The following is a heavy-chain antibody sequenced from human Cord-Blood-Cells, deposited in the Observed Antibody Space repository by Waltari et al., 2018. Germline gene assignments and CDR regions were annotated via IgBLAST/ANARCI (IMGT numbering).Heavy chain of an antibody. Sequence: QVQLVEYGGGVVQTGRSLRLSCAASGFTFSSYAMHWGRQAPGKGLEWVAVISYDGSNKYYADSVKGRFTISRDNSKNTLYLQMNSLRAEDTAVYYCARDQAGTYFDYWGQGTLVTVSS. CDR2: ISYDGSNK. CDR1: GFTFSSYA. J-gene: IGHJ4*02. V-gene: IGHV3-30-3*01. D-gene: IGHD6-19*01. CDR3: ARDQAGTYFDY.